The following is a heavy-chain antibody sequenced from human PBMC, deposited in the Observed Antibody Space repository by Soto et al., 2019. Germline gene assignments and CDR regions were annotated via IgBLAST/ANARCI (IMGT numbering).Heavy chain of an antibody. Sequence: PSETLSLTCTVSGCSISGYYWSWIRQPPGKGLDWIGYIYYSGTTNYNPSLKSRVTISVDTSKNQFSLKLSSVTAADTAVYYCARWRYCGTTSCYGFRCWGQGTQVTVSS. D-gene: IGHD2-2*01. V-gene: IGHV4-59*01. CDR1: GCSISGYY. J-gene: IGHJ4*02. CDR2: IYYSGTT. CDR3: ARWRYCGTTSCYGFRC.